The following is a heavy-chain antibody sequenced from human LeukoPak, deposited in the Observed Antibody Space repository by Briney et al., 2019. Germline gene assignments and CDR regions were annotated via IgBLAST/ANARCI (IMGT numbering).Heavy chain of an antibody. Sequence: GGSLRLSCAASGFTFSSYAMSWVRQAPGKGLEWVSAISGSGGSTYYADSVKGRFTISRDNSKNTLYLQMNSLRAEDTAVYYCANSGYYDSNGYLGYWGQGTLVTVSS. J-gene: IGHJ4*02. CDR2: ISGSGGST. V-gene: IGHV3-23*01. D-gene: IGHD3-22*01. CDR3: ANSGYYDSNGYLGY. CDR1: GFTFSSYA.